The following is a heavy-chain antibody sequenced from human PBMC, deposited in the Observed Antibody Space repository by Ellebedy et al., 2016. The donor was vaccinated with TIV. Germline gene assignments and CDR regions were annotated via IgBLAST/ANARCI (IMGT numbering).Heavy chain of an antibody. Sequence: ASVKVSCKASGYTFTSYYMHWVREAPGQGLEWMGIINPSGGSTSYAQKFQGRVTMTRDTSTSTLYMELSSLRSEDTAVYYCAKDFVQLERRLPEYWGQGTLVTVSS. D-gene: IGHD1-1*01. CDR1: GYTFTSYY. V-gene: IGHV1-46*01. CDR2: INPSGGST. J-gene: IGHJ4*02. CDR3: AKDFVQLERRLPEY.